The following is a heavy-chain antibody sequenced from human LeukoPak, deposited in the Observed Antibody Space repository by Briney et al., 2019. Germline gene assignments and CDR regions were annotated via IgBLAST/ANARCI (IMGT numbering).Heavy chain of an antibody. CDR2: IKQDGSEK. V-gene: IGHV3-7*01. CDR1: GFTFSSYW. J-gene: IGHJ4*02. Sequence: GGSLRLSCAASGFTFSSYWMSWVRQAPGKGLEWVANIKQDGSEKYYVDSVKGRFTISRDNAKNSPYLQMNSLRAEDTAVYYCARDRGYSGYDVLFDYWGQGTLVTVSS. D-gene: IGHD5-12*01. CDR3: ARDRGYSGYDVLFDY.